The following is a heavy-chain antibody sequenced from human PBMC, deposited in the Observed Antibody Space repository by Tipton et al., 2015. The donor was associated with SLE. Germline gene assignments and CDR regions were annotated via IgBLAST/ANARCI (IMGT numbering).Heavy chain of an antibody. D-gene: IGHD6-13*01. CDR1: GGSISSHY. J-gene: IGHJ5*02. V-gene: IGHV4-59*08. Sequence: LRLSCTVSGGSISSHYWSWIRQPPGKGLEWIGYIYYSGSTHYNPSLKGRVTISVDTSKNPFSLKLLSVTAADTAVYYCARHARSSSWYPPFDPWGQGTLVTVSS. CDR3: ARHARSSSWYPPFDP. CDR2: IYYSGST.